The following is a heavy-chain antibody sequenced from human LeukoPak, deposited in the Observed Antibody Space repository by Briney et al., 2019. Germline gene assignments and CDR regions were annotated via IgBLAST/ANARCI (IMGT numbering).Heavy chain of an antibody. Sequence: GGSLRLSCAASGFTFSDYYMSWIRQAPGKGLEWLSYISSGSSYTNYADTVKGRFTISRDNAKNSLYLQMNSLTAQDTAVYYCARHYYDSSGYYKGDYWGQGTLVTVSS. CDR1: GFTFSDYY. J-gene: IGHJ4*02. D-gene: IGHD3-22*01. CDR2: ISSGSSYT. CDR3: ARHYYDSSGYYKGDY. V-gene: IGHV3-11*03.